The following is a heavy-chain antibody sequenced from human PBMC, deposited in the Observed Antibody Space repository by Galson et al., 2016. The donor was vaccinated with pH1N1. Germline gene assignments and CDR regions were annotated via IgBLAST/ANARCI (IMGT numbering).Heavy chain of an antibody. D-gene: IGHD4-17*01. Sequence: SLRLSCAASEFLVSDRFMSWVRQAPGKRLEWVSIMYPAGGTYYADFAEGHFTISRDTSRNMFFLHMNSLRDDDSALYYCAVDTVPNGADQWGQGTLVTVSS. CDR2: MYPAGGT. CDR3: AVDTVPNGADQ. V-gene: IGHV3-53*01. J-gene: IGHJ5*02. CDR1: EFLVSDRF.